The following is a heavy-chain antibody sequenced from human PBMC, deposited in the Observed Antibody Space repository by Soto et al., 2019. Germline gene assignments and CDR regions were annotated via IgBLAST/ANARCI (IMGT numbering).Heavy chain of an antibody. Sequence: ASVKVSCKASGYTFSSYYMHWVGQAPGQGLEWMGIINPSDGRTNYAQKFQGRLTMTRDTSATSVYMELSSLRSEDTAMYFCARESSGSFRNGMAVWGQGTTVT. D-gene: IGHD6-25*01. CDR2: INPSDGRT. V-gene: IGHV1-46*01. CDR3: ARESSGSFRNGMAV. J-gene: IGHJ6*02. CDR1: GYTFSSYY.